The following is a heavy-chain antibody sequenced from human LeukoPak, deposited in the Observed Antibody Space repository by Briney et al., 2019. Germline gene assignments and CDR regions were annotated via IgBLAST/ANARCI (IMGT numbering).Heavy chain of an antibody. CDR1: GFSFSGNS. D-gene: IGHD1-26*01. CDR2: ISRTSTYI. J-gene: IGHJ3*02. CDR3: ARGGSYLSAFDI. V-gene: IGHV3-21*04. Sequence: PGGSLRLSCVGSGFSFSGNSMNWVRQAPGKGLEWVSGISRTSTYIYYADSVKGRFTISRDNSKNTLYLQMNSLRAEDTAVYYCARGGSYLSAFDIWGQGTMVTVSS.